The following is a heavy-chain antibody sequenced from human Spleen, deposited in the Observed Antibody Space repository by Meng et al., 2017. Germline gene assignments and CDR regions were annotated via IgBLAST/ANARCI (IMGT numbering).Heavy chain of an antibody. CDR3: AHDSVGARGFEY. V-gene: IGHV2-5*02. CDR2: VYWDDTK. CDR1: GFSLSTSGVA. D-gene: IGHD1-26*01. J-gene: IGHJ4*02. Sequence: QITLTESGPTLVKPTQTLTLTCTFSGFSLSTSGVAVAWIRQPPGKALECLALVYWDDTKRYSPYLRGRLTVTKDTSKNLVFLTMTNMDPVDTATYYCAHDSVGARGFEYWGQGALVTVSS.